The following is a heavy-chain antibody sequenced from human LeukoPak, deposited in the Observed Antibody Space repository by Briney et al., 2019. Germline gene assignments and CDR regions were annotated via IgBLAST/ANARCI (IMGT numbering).Heavy chain of an antibody. D-gene: IGHD2-2*01. CDR3: TRQGPGYCGSTSCYGVDY. Sequence: GASVKVSCKASGYTFTSYGLSWVRQAPGQGLEWMGWINTNTGNPTYAQGFTGRFVFSLDTSVSTAYLQISSLKAEDTAVYYCTRQGPGYCGSTSCYGVDYWGQGTLVTVSS. CDR1: GYTFTSYG. CDR2: INTNTGNP. V-gene: IGHV7-4-1*02. J-gene: IGHJ4*02.